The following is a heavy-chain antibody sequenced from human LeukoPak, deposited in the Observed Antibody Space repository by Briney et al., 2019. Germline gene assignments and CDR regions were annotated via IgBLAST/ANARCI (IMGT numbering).Heavy chain of an antibody. J-gene: IGHJ6*02. D-gene: IGHD2-21*01. CDR1: GFTVSSNY. V-gene: IGHV3-53*04. CDR3: AREVIGAAPYYYGMDV. CDR2: IYSGGST. Sequence: GRSLRLSCAAAGFTVSSNYMSWVRQAPGKGLEWVSVIYSGGSTYYADSVKGRFTISRHNSKNTLYLQMNSLRAEDTAVYYCAREVIGAAPYYYGMDVWGQGTTVTVSS.